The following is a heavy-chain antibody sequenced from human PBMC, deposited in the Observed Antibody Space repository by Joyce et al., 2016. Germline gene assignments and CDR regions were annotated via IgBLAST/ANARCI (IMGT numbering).Heavy chain of an antibody. D-gene: IGHD1-14*01. J-gene: IGHJ4*02. CDR3: ARDRTAGATTMST. CDR2: MWYDESNK. CDR1: GFSFSSYG. V-gene: IGHV3-33*01. Sequence: CVASGFSFSSYGMHWVRQAPGKGLEGVAVMWYDESNKNYADSVKGRFTISRDTSKNTLFLQMNGLRVEDTAVYYCARDRTAGATTMSTWGQGTLVTVSS.